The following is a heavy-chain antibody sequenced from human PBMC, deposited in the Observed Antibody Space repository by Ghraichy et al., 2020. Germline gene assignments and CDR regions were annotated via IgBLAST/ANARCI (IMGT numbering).Heavy chain of an antibody. CDR3: ARDTSGWKESYS. D-gene: IGHD6-19*01. CDR1: GGPIGDNNW. V-gene: IGHV4-4*02. CDR2: IWSSGTP. Sequence: SETLSLTCAVSGGPIGDNNWWTWVRQHPGKGLEWIGEIWSSGTPNYNPSLKSRVTMSVDKSKNQFSLKLSSVTATDTAVYYCARDTSGWKESYSWGQGTLVTVSS. J-gene: IGHJ4*02.